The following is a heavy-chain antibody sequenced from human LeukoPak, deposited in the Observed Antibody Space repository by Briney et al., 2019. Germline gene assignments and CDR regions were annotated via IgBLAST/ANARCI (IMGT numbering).Heavy chain of an antibody. V-gene: IGHV4-4*02. CDR3: ARSGSMTVTTEFDY. CDR2: IYHSGST. D-gene: IGHD4-11*01. Sequence: SETLSLTCAVSGGSISSSNWWSWVRPPPGKGLEWIGEIYHSGSTNYNPSLKSRVTISVDKSKNQFSLKLSSVTAAVTAVYYCARSGSMTVTTEFDYWGQGTLVTVSS. CDR1: GGSISSSNW. J-gene: IGHJ4*02.